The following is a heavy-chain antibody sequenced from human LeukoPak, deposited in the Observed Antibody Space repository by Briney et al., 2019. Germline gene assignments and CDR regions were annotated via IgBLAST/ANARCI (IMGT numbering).Heavy chain of an antibody. V-gene: IGHV1-69*13. CDR3: ARISPDYYDSSGYSYYFDY. CDR1: GGTFSSYA. CDR2: IIPIFGTA. J-gene: IGHJ4*02. Sequence: SVTVSCKASGGTFSSYAISWVRQAPGQGLEWMGGIIPIFGTANYAQKFQGRVTITADESTSTAYMELSSLRSEDTAVYYCARISPDYYDSSGYSYYFDYWGQGTLVTVSS. D-gene: IGHD3-22*01.